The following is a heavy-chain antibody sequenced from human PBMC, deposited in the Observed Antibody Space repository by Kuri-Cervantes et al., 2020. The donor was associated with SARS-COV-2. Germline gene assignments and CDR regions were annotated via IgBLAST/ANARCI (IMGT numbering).Heavy chain of an antibody. CDR1: GGSISGQY. CDR2: IYYSGST. Sequence: SETLSLTCTVSGGSISGQYCNWIRQSAGKGLEWIGRIYYSGSTNYNPSLKSRFTMSVETSKNEFSLRLSSVTAADTAVYYCARGLGRFDPWGQGTLVTVSS. V-gene: IGHV4-4*07. D-gene: IGHD1-26*01. CDR3: ARGLGRFDP. J-gene: IGHJ5*02.